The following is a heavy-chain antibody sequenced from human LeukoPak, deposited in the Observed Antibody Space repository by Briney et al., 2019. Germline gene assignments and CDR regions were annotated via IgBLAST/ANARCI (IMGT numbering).Heavy chain of an antibody. CDR2: IRYDGSNK. CDR1: GFTFSSYG. D-gene: IGHD6-19*01. J-gene: IGHJ4*02. Sequence: GGSLRLSCAASGFTFSSYGMHWVRQAPGKGLEWVAFIRYDGSNKYYADSVKGRFTISRDNSKNTLYLQMNSLRAEDTAVYYRAKDLYSSGWYSEYYFDYWGQGTLVTVSS. CDR3: AKDLYSSGWYSEYYFDY. V-gene: IGHV3-30*02.